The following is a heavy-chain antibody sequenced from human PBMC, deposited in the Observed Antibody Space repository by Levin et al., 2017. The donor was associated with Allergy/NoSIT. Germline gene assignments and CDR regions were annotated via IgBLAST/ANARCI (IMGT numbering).Heavy chain of an antibody. Sequence: PSQTLSLPCVISGDSVSSNSVAWNWIRQSPSRGLEWLGRTYYRSKWYNDYAVSVKSRIAINPDTSKNQFFLQLNSVTPDDTAVYYCARWDHELRYFDLWGRGSLVTVSS. CDR1: GDSVSSNSVA. CDR3: ARWDHELRYFDL. J-gene: IGHJ2*01. CDR2: TYYRSKWYN. D-gene: IGHD1-26*01. V-gene: IGHV6-1*01.